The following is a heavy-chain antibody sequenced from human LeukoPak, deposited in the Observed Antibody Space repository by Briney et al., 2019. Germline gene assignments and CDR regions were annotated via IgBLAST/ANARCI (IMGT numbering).Heavy chain of an antibody. CDR2: IKYDASER. D-gene: IGHD2-8*01. V-gene: IGHV3-7*01. CDR1: GFTFSSYW. CDR3: ARDNDGVLDY. J-gene: IGHJ4*02. Sequence: PGGSLRLSCAASGFTFSSYWMSWVRQARGNGLEWVANIKYDASERFHVDSVKGRFTISRDNAKNSVYLQMNSLRAEDTAVYYCARDNDGVLDYWGQGILVTVSS.